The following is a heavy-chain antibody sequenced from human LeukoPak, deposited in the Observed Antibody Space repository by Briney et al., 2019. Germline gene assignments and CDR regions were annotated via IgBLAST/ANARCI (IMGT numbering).Heavy chain of an antibody. D-gene: IGHD2-2*01. CDR3: ARRNRDQLLISYYYYMDV. CDR2: IYYSGSA. CDR1: GGSISSYY. Sequence: SETLSPTCTVSGGSISSYYCSWIRQPPGKGLEWIGYIYYSGSANYNPSLKSRVTISVDTSKNQFSLKLSSVTAADTAVYYCARRNRDQLLISYYYYMDVWGKGTTVTVSS. V-gene: IGHV4-59*08. J-gene: IGHJ6*03.